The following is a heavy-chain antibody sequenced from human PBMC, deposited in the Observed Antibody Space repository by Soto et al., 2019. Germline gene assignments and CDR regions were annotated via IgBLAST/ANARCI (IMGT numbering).Heavy chain of an antibody. J-gene: IGHJ6*02. CDR1: GFTFDDYT. Sequence: GGSLRLSCAASGFTFDDYTMHWVRQAPGKGLEWVSLISWDGGSTYYADSVKGRFTISRDNSKNSLYLQMNSLRTEDTALYYCAKNEQRASNGDPGGYSYGYCGMDVWGQGTTVTVSS. D-gene: IGHD5-18*01. V-gene: IGHV3-43*01. CDR3: AKNEQRASNGDPGGYSYGYCGMDV. CDR2: ISWDGGST.